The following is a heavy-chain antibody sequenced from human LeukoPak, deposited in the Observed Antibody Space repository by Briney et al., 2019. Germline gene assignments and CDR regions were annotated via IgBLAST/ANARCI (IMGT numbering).Heavy chain of an antibody. D-gene: IGHD3-9*01. CDR3: ARVHYVILTGYPEGVFVY. V-gene: IGHV4-38-2*02. Sequence: SETLSLTCTVSGYSISSGYYWGWIRQPPGRGLEWIGNIHHGGRTYYNPSLTSRVSVDTSKNQFSLKLNSVTAADTAVYYCARVHYVILTGYPEGVFVYWGQGTLVTLSS. J-gene: IGHJ4*02. CDR1: GYSISSGYY. CDR2: IHHGGRT.